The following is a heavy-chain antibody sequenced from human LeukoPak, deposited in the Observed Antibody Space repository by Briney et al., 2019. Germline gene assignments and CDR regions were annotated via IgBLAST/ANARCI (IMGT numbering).Heavy chain of an antibody. CDR1: GFTVSSNH. CDR3: ARDADYGGSPDAFDV. J-gene: IGHJ3*01. Sequence: QPGGSLRLSCAASGFTVSSNHMSWVRQAPGKGLKWVSIIYSGGTTYYADSVKGRFNISRHNSKNTLHLQMNSLRAEDTAVYYCARDADYGGSPDAFDVWGRGTIVTVSS. V-gene: IGHV3-53*01. CDR2: IYSGGTT. D-gene: IGHD4-23*01.